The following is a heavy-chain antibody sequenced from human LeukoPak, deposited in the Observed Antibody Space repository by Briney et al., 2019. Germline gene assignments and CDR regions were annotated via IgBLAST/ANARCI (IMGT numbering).Heavy chain of an antibody. CDR3: ARESSGSYYNPQGYMDV. D-gene: IGHD3-10*01. CDR1: GGSISIYY. J-gene: IGHJ6*03. V-gene: IGHV4-4*07. CDR2: IFTSGIT. Sequence: PETLSLTCTVSGGSISIYYWNWIRQPAGKRLEWIGRIFTSGITNYNPSLKSRVTMSVDTSKNQFSLNLSSVTAADTAVYYCARESSGSYYNPQGYMDVWGKGTTVTVSS.